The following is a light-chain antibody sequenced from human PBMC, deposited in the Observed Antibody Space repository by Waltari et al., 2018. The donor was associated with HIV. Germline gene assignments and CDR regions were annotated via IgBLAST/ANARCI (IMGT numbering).Light chain of an antibody. J-gene: IGKJ4*01. V-gene: IGKV3-15*01. Sequence: EILLTPPPLTVPVSPGVRAPLSCRARQSVRSNLAWYQQQPGQAPRLLIYGASARATGIPARFSGSGSGTEFTLTISSLQSEDSAVYYCQQYNNWPPKLTFGGGTKVEIK. CDR2: GAS. CDR1: QSVRSN. CDR3: QQYNNWPPKLT.